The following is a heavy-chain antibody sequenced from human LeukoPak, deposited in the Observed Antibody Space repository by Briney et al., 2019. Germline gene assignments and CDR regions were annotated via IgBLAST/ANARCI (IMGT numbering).Heavy chain of an antibody. Sequence: GGSLRLSCAASGFTFSSYAMSWVRQAPGKGLEWVSAISGSGGSTYYADSVKGRFTISRDNSKNTLYLQMNSLRAEDTAVYHCAKSGITMIVVALTFDIWGQGTMVTVSS. CDR1: GFTFSSYA. V-gene: IGHV3-23*01. CDR2: ISGSGGST. D-gene: IGHD3-22*01. CDR3: AKSGITMIVVALTFDI. J-gene: IGHJ3*02.